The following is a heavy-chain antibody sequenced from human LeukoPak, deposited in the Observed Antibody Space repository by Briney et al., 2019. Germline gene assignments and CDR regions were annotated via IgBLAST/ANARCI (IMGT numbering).Heavy chain of an antibody. D-gene: IGHD4-17*01. CDR3: AKEGTDYGDYPYFFDY. V-gene: IGHV3-30*18. CDR1: GFTFSDSG. J-gene: IGHJ4*02. CDR2: ISFDESRR. Sequence: GRSLRLSCAASGFTFSDSGMHWVRQAPGKGLEWVAIISFDESRRFYADSVRGRFTVSRDNSKNTLFLQMDSLSADDTGVYYCAKEGTDYGDYPYFFDYWGQGTLVTVSS.